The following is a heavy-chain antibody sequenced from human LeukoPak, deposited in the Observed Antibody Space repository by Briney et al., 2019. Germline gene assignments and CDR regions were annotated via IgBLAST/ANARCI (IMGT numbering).Heavy chain of an antibody. J-gene: IGHJ4*02. CDR2: ISWNSGSI. CDR1: GFTFDDYA. D-gene: IGHD6-19*01. Sequence: QAGGSLRLSCAASGFTFDDYAMPWVRQAPGKGLEWVSGISWNSGSIGYADSVKGRFTISRDNAKNSLYLQMNSLRAGDTALYYCAKEAVEAPHNFDYWGQGTLVTVSS. CDR3: AKEAVEAPHNFDY. V-gene: IGHV3-9*01.